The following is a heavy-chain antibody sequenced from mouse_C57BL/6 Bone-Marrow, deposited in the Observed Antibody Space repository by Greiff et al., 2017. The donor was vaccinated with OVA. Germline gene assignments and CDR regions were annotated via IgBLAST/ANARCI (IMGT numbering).Heavy chain of an antibody. CDR3: ARPFFYYDYDTWFAY. J-gene: IGHJ3*01. CDR1: GFTFSDYY. Sequence: EVNLLESGGGLVQPGGSLKLSCAASGFTFSDYYMYWVRQTPEKRLEWVAYISNGGGSTYYPDTVKGRFTISRDNAKNTLYLQMSRLKSEDTAMYYCARPFFYYDYDTWFAYWGQGTLVTVSA. V-gene: IGHV5-12*01. D-gene: IGHD2-4*01. CDR2: ISNGGGST.